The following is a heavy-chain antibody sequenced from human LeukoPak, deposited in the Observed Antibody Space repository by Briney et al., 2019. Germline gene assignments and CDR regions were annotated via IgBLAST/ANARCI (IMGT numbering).Heavy chain of an antibody. CDR3: ARGSTTFGY. D-gene: IGHD3-10*02. J-gene: IGHJ4*02. CDR1: GGSISSYY. CDR2: IYYSGST. Sequence: PSATLSLTCPVSGGSISSYYWSWIRQPPGKGLEWIGYIYYSGSTNYNPSLKSRVTISVDTSKNQFSLKLSSVTAAATAVYYCARGSTTFGYWGQGTLVTVSS. V-gene: IGHV4-59*01.